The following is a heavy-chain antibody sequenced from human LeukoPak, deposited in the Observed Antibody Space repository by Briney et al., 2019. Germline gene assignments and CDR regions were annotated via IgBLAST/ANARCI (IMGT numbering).Heavy chain of an antibody. CDR2: INPNSGGT. CDR3: ARDFRGYDSRLHDY. J-gene: IGHJ4*02. D-gene: IGHD3-22*01. Sequence: ASVKVSCKASGYTFAGYYMHWVRQAPGQGLEWMGWINPNSGGTNYAQKFQGRVTMTRDTSISTAYMELSRLRSDDTAVYYCARDFRGYDSRLHDYWGQGTLVTVSS. V-gene: IGHV1-2*02. CDR1: GYTFAGYY.